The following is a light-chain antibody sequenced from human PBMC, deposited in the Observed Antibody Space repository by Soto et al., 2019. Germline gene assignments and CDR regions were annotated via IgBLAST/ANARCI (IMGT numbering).Light chain of an antibody. CDR1: QSISDY. CDR2: SAS. J-gene: IGKJ3*01. Sequence: DIPMTQSPPSLSASVGDRVTISCRASQSISDYVSWYQHKSGEGPKLLIYSASSLQRGVPPRFSGSGSGTDFTLTISYLQPEDFATYYCQQTFSPPETFGPGTKVDVK. CDR3: QQTFSPPET. V-gene: IGKV1-39*01.